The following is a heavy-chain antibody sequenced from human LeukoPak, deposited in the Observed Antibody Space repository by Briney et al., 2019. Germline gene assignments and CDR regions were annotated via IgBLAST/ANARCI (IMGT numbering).Heavy chain of an antibody. D-gene: IGHD5-18*01. Sequence: SETLSLTCTVSGGSISSYYWSWIRQPPGKGLEWIGYIYYSGSTNYNPSLKSRVTISVDTSKNQFSLELSSVTAADTAVYYCARFTSYGYLADAFDIWGQGTMVTVSS. J-gene: IGHJ3*02. CDR2: IYYSGST. V-gene: IGHV4-59*01. CDR1: GGSISSYY. CDR3: ARFTSYGYLADAFDI.